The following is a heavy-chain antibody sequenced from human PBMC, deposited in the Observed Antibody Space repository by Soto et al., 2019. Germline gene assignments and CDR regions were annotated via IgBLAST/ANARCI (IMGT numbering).Heavy chain of an antibody. D-gene: IGHD6-19*01. V-gene: IGHV3-64D*09. CDR2: ISSNGGST. J-gene: IGHJ4*02. CDR1: GFTFSSYA. Sequence: GGSLRLSCSASGFTFSSYAMHWVRQAPGKGLEYVSAISSNGGSTYYADSVKGRFTISRDNSKNTLYLQMSSLRAEDTAVYYCVKGGIAVAGTADYWGQGTLVTVSS. CDR3: VKGGIAVAGTADY.